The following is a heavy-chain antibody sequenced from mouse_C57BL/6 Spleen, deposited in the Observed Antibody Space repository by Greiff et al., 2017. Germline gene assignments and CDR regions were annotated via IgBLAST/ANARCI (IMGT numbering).Heavy chain of an antibody. CDR2: IHPSDSDT. CDR3: AISWFAY. J-gene: IGHJ3*01. V-gene: IGHV1-74*01. Sequence: QVQLQQPGAELVKPGASVKVSCKASGYTFTSYWMHWVKQRPGQGLEWIGRIHPSDSDTNYNQKFKGKATLTVDKSSSTAYVQLSSLASEDSAVYYCAISWFAYWGQGTLVTVSA. CDR1: GYTFTSYW.